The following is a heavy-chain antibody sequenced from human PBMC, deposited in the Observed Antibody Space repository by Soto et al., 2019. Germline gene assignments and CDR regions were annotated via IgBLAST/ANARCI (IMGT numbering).Heavy chain of an antibody. J-gene: IGHJ5*02. CDR1: GGSIRSYY. CDR3: ARGYCSSTSCYIWDNWFDP. CDR2: IYYSGRT. V-gene: IGHV4-59*01. Sequence: SETLSLTCTVSGGSIRSYYWSLIRQPPGKGLEWIGYIYYSGRTNYNPSLKSRVTISVDTSKNQFSLKLSSVTAADTAVYYCARGYCSSTSCYIWDNWFDPWGQGTLVTVSS. D-gene: IGHD2-2*02.